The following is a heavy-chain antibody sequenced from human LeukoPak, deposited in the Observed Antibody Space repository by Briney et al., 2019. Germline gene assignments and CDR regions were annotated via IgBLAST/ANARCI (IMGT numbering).Heavy chain of an antibody. J-gene: IGHJ4*02. CDR1: GFPFSSHA. CDR3: AKDVWCSTTNCYAAFDY. D-gene: IGHD2-2*01. Sequence: PGGSLRLSCAASGFPFSSHAMSWVRQAPWKGLEWVSHISGSGDTADNADSVKGRFTISRDNSQNTLYLQMNSLRADDTAVYYCAKDVWCSTTNCYAAFDYWGQGILVTVSS. V-gene: IGHV3-23*01. CDR2: ISGSGDTA.